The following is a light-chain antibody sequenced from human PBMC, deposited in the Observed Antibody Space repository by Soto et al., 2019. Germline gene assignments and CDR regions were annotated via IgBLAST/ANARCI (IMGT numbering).Light chain of an antibody. Sequence: DIVMTQSPDSLAVSLGERATISCKSSHSVLNNSNNKNFLAWYQYKPGQSPVLLLYWSSTRESAVPDRFSGSGSGTDFSLPISSVQAEDVAVYYCQQFYTLPWTFGQGTRVEIK. J-gene: IGKJ1*01. CDR1: HSVLNNSNNKNF. V-gene: IGKV4-1*01. CDR3: QQFYTLPWT. CDR2: WSS.